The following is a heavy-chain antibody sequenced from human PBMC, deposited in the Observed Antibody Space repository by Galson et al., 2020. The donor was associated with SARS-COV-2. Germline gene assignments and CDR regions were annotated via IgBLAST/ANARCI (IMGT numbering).Heavy chain of an antibody. CDR3: AKEATYYYDSSGYFDY. V-gene: IGHV3-43*01. Sequence: GGSLRLSCAASGFTFDDYTMHWVRQASGKGLEWVSLISWDGGSTYYADSVKGRFTISRDNSKNSLYLQMNSLRTEDTALYYCAKEATYYYDSSGYFDYWGQGTLVTVSS. D-gene: IGHD3-22*01. CDR1: GFTFDDYT. J-gene: IGHJ4*02. CDR2: ISWDGGST.